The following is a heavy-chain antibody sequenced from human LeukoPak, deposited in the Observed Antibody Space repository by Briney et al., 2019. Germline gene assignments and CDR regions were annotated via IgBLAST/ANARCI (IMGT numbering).Heavy chain of an antibody. D-gene: IGHD4-17*01. CDR1: GFTFSTYG. CDR2: IWYDGSNK. V-gene: IGHV3-33*01. J-gene: IGHJ6*02. CDR3: ARGGRTTWHGMDV. Sequence: GGSLRLSCEASGFTFSTYGMHWARQAPGKGLEWVAVIWYDGSNKNYADSVKGRFTISRDNSKNTLYLQMNSLRAEDTAVYYCARGGRTTWHGMDVWGQGTTVTVSS.